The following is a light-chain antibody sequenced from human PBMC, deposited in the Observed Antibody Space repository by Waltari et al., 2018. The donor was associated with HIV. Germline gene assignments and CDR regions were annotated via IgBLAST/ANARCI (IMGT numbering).Light chain of an antibody. CDR2: RNN. CDR3: AAWDASLSAVV. CDR1: SSNIESNY. J-gene: IGLJ2*01. Sequence: SVLTPPPSASGTPGQRVTISCSGSSSNIESNYVYWYQQLPGTAPKLLIYRNNQRPSGVPDRFSGSKSGTSASLAISGLRSEDEADYYCAAWDASLSAVVFGGGTKLTVL. V-gene: IGLV1-47*01.